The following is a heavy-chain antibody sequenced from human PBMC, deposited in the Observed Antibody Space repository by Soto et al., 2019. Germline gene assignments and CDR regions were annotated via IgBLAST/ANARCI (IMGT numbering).Heavy chain of an antibody. D-gene: IGHD3-3*01. Sequence: QVQMVQSGGEVKKPGASVKVSCKTSGYTFTDYGISWVRQAPGQGLEWMGWINTYNDKTDYTQKLQARVTLTTDTATTTVYMELRSLTSDDTAVYYCARGYDIWSGRSFGMDVWGQGTTIIVSS. J-gene: IGHJ6*02. V-gene: IGHV1-18*01. CDR3: ARGYDIWSGRSFGMDV. CDR1: GYTFTDYG. CDR2: INTYNDKT.